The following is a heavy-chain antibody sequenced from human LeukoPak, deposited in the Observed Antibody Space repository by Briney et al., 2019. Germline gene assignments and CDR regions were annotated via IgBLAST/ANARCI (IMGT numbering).Heavy chain of an antibody. D-gene: IGHD6-19*01. CDR2: INWNGGST. CDR1: GFTFDEYA. CDR3: ARATEWLELGHYFDS. V-gene: IGHV3-20*04. Sequence: PGGSLRLSCVASGFTFDEYAMSWVRQAPGKGLEWVSSINWNGGSTGYADSVKGRFTISRDNAKNSLYLQMNGLRAEDTALYYCARATEWLELGHYFDSWGQGTLVTVSS. J-gene: IGHJ4*02.